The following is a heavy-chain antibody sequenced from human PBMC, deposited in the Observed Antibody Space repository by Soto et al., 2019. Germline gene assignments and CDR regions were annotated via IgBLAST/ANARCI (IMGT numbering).Heavy chain of an antibody. CDR2: INSDVSST. V-gene: IGHV3-74*01. J-gene: IGHJ4*02. CDR1: GFPFSSYG. D-gene: IGHD6-25*01. CDR3: VLIGGAAADY. Sequence: XASLRLSCAASGFPFSSYGMHWVRQAPGKGLVWVSRINSDVSSTSYADSVKGRFTISRDNAKNTLYLQMNSLRAEDTAVYYCVLIGGAAADYWGQGTLVTFSS.